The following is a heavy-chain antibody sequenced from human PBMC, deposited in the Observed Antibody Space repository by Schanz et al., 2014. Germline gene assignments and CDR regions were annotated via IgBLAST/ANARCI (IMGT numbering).Heavy chain of an antibody. D-gene: IGHD1-7*01. CDR3: AMGGYQLHH. CDR1: GFNFNTYA. J-gene: IGHJ4*02. Sequence: EVQLLESGGGLAQPGGSLRLACAASGFNFNTYAMSWVRQAPGKGLEWVSVISGSGVTIYYADSVKGRFTISRDNSKNTLYLQMNSLRAEDTAVYYCAMGGYQLHHWGQGTLVTVSS. CDR2: ISGSGVTI. V-gene: IGHV3-23*01.